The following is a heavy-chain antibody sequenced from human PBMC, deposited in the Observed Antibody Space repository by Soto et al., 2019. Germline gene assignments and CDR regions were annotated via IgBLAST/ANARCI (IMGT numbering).Heavy chain of an antibody. CDR3: TRASSFDFDF. CDR2: IRRNAYGGTT. Sequence: SLELSCTTSGFTFGDYALSWVRQAPGKGLEWVGFIRRNAYGGTTDYAASVKGRFTISRDDSKSIAYLQMNSLRTEDTALYYCTRASSFDFDFWGQGTLVTVSS. D-gene: IGHD3-10*01. CDR1: GFTFGDYA. V-gene: IGHV3-49*04. J-gene: IGHJ4*02.